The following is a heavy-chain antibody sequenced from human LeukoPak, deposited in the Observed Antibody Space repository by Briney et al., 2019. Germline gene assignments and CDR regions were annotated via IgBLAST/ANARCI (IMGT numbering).Heavy chain of an antibody. Sequence: ASVKVSCKVSGYTLTELSMHWVRRAPGKGLEWMGGFDPEDGETIYAQKFQGRVTMTEDTSTDTAYMELSSLRSEDTAVYYCATHPMVRGVGLFDYWGQGTLVTVSS. D-gene: IGHD3-10*01. CDR1: GYTLTELS. CDR2: FDPEDGET. V-gene: IGHV1-24*01. CDR3: ATHPMVRGVGLFDY. J-gene: IGHJ4*02.